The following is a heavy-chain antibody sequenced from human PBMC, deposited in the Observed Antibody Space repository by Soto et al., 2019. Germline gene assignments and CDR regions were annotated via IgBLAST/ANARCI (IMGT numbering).Heavy chain of an antibody. V-gene: IGHV4-30-4*01. CDR2: TYNSGTT. D-gene: IGHD3-3*01. CDR1: GDSISSGYF. CDR3: ARGPSADKIDY. Sequence: QVQLQESGRGLVEPSQTLSLTCTVSGDSISSGYFWSWIRQSPGKGLAWIGHTYNSGTTYNNPSLRSRGTIPIDTYRNQFSLRLTSVTAADTAVYYCARGPSADKIDYWGQGTLVTVSS. J-gene: IGHJ4*02.